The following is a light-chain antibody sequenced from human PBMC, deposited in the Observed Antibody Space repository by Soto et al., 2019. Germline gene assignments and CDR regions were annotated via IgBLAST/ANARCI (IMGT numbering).Light chain of an antibody. CDR1: SSDVGGYNY. CDR3: QSFDSGLSGRV. Sequence: QSALTQPPSASGSPGQSVTISCTGTSSDVGGYNYVSWYQQHPGKAPKLMIYEVSKRPSGVPDRFSGSKSGNTASLTVSGLQAEDEADYYCQSFDSGLSGRVFGGGTKLTVL. J-gene: IGLJ3*02. CDR2: EVS. V-gene: IGLV2-8*01.